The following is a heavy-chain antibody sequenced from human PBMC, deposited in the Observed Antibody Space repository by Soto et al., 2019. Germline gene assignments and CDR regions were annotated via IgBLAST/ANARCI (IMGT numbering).Heavy chain of an antibody. CDR3: ARLGYDYGDYYYYMDV. CDR2: IIPILGIA. D-gene: IGHD4-17*01. V-gene: IGHV1-69*02. CDR1: GGTFSSYT. J-gene: IGHJ6*03. Sequence: GASVKVSCKASGGTFSSYTISWVRQAPGQGLEWMGRIIPILGIANYAQKFQGRVTITADKSTSTAYMELSSLRSEDTAVYFCARLGYDYGDYYYYMDVWGEGTTVTVSS.